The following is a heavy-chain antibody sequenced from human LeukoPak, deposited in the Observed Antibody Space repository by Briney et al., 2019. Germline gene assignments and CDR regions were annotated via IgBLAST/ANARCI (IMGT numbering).Heavy chain of an antibody. CDR2: INSDGSST. V-gene: IGHV3-74*01. CDR1: GFTFSSYW. J-gene: IGHJ4*02. D-gene: IGHD6-19*01. Sequence: PGGSLRLSCAASGFTFSSYWMHWVRQAPGKGLVWVSRINSDGSSTSYADSVKGRFTISRDNAKNTLYLRMNSLRAEDTAVYYCARAAAVAGDLDYWGQGTLVTVSS. CDR3: ARAAAVAGDLDY.